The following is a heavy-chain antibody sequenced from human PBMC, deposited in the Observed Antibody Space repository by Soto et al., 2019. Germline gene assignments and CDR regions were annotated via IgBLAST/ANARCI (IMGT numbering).Heavy chain of an antibody. CDR2: IITIFGTA. J-gene: IGHJ5*02. V-gene: IGHV1-69*01. CDR3: AIDKRIVVVPAAIPGGWFDP. D-gene: IGHD2-2*02. Sequence: QVQLVQSGAEVKKPGSSVKVSCKASGGTFSSYAISWVRQAPGQGLEWMGGIITIFGTANYAQKFQGRVTITADESTSTAYMELSSLRSEDTAVYYCAIDKRIVVVPAAIPGGWFDPWGQGTLVTVSS. CDR1: GGTFSSYA.